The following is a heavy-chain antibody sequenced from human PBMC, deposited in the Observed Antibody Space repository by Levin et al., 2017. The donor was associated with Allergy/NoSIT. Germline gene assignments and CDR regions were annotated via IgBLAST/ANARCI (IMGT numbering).Heavy chain of an antibody. D-gene: IGHD3-22*01. J-gene: IGHJ3*02. Sequence: ESLKISCAVSGYSISSGYYWGWIRQPPGKGLEWIGSIYHSGSTYYNPSLKSRVTISVDTSKNQFSLKLSSVTAADTAVYYCARLDYYDSSGYYYAAAKDDAFDIWGQGTMVTVSS. CDR1: GYSISSGYY. CDR2: IYHSGST. CDR3: ARLDYYDSSGYYYAAAKDDAFDI. V-gene: IGHV4-38-2*01.